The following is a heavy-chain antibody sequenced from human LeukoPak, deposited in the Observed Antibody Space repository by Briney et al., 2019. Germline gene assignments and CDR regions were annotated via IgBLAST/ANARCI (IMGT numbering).Heavy chain of an antibody. D-gene: IGHD3-22*01. V-gene: IGHV3-23*01. J-gene: IGHJ4*02. CDR3: AKGGPNYYDSSGYSS. CDR2: ISGSGGST. Sequence: PGGSLRLSCAASGFTFSSYGMSWVRQAPGKGLEWVSAISGSGGSTYYADSVKGRFTISRDNSKNTLYLQMNSLRAEDTAVYFCAKGGPNYYDSSGYSSWGQGTLVTVSS. CDR1: GFTFSSYG.